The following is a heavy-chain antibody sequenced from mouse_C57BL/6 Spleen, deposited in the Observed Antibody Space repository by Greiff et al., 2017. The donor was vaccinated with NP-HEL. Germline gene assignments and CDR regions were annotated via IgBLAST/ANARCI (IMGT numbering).Heavy chain of an antibody. Sequence: EVKLVESGGGLVQPKGSLKLSCAASGFTFNTYAMHWVRQAPGKGLEWVARISSKSSNYATYYADSVKDRFTISRDDSHNMLYLQMNNLKTEDTAMYYCVRETHSLDYWGQGTTLTVSS. CDR2: ISSKSSNYAT. V-gene: IGHV10-3*01. CDR3: VRETHSLDY. J-gene: IGHJ2*01. CDR1: GFTFNTYA.